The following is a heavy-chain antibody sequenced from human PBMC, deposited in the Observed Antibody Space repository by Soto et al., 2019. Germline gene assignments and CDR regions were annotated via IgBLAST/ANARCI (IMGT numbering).Heavy chain of an antibody. Sequence: PQQTLCHPYAGSAGTLSSTNWWSWLRQPPGKGLEWIGDIYHIGSTNYNPSLRGRVTISVDKSNNKFSLTLNYLTAADTAVYYCARVPDRWGQGTLVT. CDR1: AGTLSSTNW. CDR2: IYHIGST. V-gene: IGHV4-4*03. CDR3: ARVPDR. J-gene: IGHJ5*02.